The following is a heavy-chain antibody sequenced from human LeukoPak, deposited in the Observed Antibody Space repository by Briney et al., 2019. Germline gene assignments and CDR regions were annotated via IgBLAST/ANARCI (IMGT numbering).Heavy chain of an antibody. V-gene: IGHV1-8*02. D-gene: IGHD3-10*01. CDR3: ARCHYYGSGSYNDY. Sequence: GASVNVSCKASGYTFTSYDINWVRQATGQGREWMGWMNPNSGNTGYAQKFQGRVTITRDTSASTAYMELSSRRSEDTAVYYYARCHYYGSGSYNDYWGQGTLVTVSS. CDR1: GYTFTSYD. J-gene: IGHJ4*02. CDR2: MNPNSGNT.